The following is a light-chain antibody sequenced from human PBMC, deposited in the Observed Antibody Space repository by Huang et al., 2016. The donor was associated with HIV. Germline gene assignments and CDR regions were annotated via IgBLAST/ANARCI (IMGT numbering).Light chain of an antibody. CDR2: GAS. J-gene: IGKJ4*01. Sequence: EIVLTQSPGTLSLSPGERATLSCRASQSVTSSLAWYQQKPGQAPRLLIYGASNRATDIPDRFSGSGSWTDFTLTISRLEPEDFAVYYCQQSGTSPAFGGGTKVEIK. CDR3: QQSGTSPA. CDR1: QSVTSS. V-gene: IGKV3-20*01.